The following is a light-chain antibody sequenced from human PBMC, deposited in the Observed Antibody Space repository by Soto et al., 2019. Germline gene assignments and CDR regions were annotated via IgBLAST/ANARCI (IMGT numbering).Light chain of an antibody. CDR2: EGN. CDR1: SSDVGSY. Sequence: QSVPTQPASVSGSPGQSITISCTGTSSDVGSYVSWYQQHPGKAPKLIIYEGNERPSGVSNRFSGSKSANTASLTISGLQAEDEGDYYCCSFAGSSTYTWVFGGGTKLTVL. CDR3: CSFAGSSTYTWV. J-gene: IGLJ3*02. V-gene: IGLV2-23*01.